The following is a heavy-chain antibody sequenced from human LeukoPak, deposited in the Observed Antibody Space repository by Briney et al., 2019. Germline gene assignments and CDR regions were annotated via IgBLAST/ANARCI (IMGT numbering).Heavy chain of an antibody. V-gene: IGHV3-30*18. CDR1: GFTFSSYG. D-gene: IGHD2-15*01. CDR3: AKGLEPRFVVVVAASTDY. Sequence: GGSLRLSCAPSGFTFSSYGMHWVGQAPGKGLEGVAVISYDGGNKYYADSVKGRFTISRDNSKNTLYLQMNSLRAEDTAVYYCAKGLEPRFVVVVAASTDYWGQGTLVTVSS. CDR2: ISYDGGNK. J-gene: IGHJ4*02.